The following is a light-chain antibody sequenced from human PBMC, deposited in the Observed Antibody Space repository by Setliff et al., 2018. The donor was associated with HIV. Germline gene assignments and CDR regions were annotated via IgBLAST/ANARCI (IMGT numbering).Light chain of an antibody. CDR1: SSDIGGYNY. CDR2: GVS. V-gene: IGLV2-14*01. J-gene: IGLJ1*01. Sequence: QSVLTQPASVSGSPGQSITISCTGTSSDIGGYNYVSWYKQHSGKAPKLLIFGVSNRPSGVSDRFSGSKSGNTASLTISGLQAEDEADYYCSSYTTSSTLYYVFGPGTKVTV. CDR3: SSYTTSSTLYYV.